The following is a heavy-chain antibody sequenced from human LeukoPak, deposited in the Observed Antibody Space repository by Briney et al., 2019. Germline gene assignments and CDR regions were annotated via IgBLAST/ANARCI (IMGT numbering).Heavy chain of an antibody. CDR2: IYYSGST. Sequence: SETLSLTCTVSGGSISSYYWSWIRQPPGKGLEWIGYIYYSGSTNYNPSLKSRVTISVDTSKNQFSLKLSSVTAADTAVYYCARAPRFTIFGVVTNNWFDPWGQGTLVTVSS. D-gene: IGHD3-3*01. CDR3: ARAPRFTIFGVVTNNWFDP. V-gene: IGHV4-59*08. CDR1: GGSISSYY. J-gene: IGHJ5*02.